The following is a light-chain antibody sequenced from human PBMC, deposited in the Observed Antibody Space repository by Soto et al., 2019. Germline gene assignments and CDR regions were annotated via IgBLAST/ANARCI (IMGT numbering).Light chain of an antibody. J-gene: IGKJ4*01. CDR1: QSISSY. CDR2: AAS. Sequence: DIQMTQSPSSLSASVGDRVTITCRASQSISSYLNWYQQKPGKAPKLLIYAASSLQSGVPSRFSGSGSGTDFTLTISSLQSEDFAVYYCQQYNVWPLTFGGGTKVDIK. CDR3: QQYNVWPLT. V-gene: IGKV1-39*01.